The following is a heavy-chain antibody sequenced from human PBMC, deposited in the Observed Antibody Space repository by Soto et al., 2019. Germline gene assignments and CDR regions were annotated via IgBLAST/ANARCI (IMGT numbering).Heavy chain of an antibody. D-gene: IGHD1-26*01. CDR1: GFTFSTYA. V-gene: IGHV3-23*01. CDR2: ISGGGGST. Sequence: EVQLLESGGGLVQPGGSLRLSCAASGFTFSTYAMNWVRQAPGKGLEWVSAISGGGGSTYYADSVKGRVTISRDNSKNTLDLQMNSLRAEDTAVYYCAKVSLGALTFTDYYYYGLDVWGQGTTVTVSS. J-gene: IGHJ6*02. CDR3: AKVSLGALTFTDYYYYGLDV.